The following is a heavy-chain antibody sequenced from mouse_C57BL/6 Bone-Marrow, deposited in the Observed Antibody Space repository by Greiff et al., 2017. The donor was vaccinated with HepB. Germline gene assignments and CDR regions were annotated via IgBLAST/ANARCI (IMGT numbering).Heavy chain of an antibody. J-gene: IGHJ2*01. Sequence: QVQLQQPGAELVMPGASVKLSCKASGYTFTSYWMHWVKQRPGQGLEWIGEIDPSDSYTNYNQKFKGKSTLTVDKSSSTAYMQLSSMTSEDSAVYYCARDYDGSSYVGFDYWGQGTTLTVSA. CDR3: ARDYDGSSYVGFDY. V-gene: IGHV1-69*01. D-gene: IGHD1-1*01. CDR1: GYTFTSYW. CDR2: IDPSDSYT.